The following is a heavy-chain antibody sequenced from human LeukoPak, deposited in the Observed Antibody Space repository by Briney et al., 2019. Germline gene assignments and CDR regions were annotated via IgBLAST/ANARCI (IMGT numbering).Heavy chain of an antibody. CDR3: ANRCFCSREKDRDRNWFDP. D-gene: IGHD6-13*01. J-gene: IGHJ5*02. CDR1: GFTFSSYA. Sequence: GGSLRLSCAASGFTFSSYAMSWVRQAPGKGLEWVSAISGSGGSTYYADSVKGRFTISRDNSKNTLYLQMNSLRAEDTAVYYCANRCFCSREKDRDRNWFDPWGQGTLVTVSS. CDR2: ISGSGGST. V-gene: IGHV3-23*01.